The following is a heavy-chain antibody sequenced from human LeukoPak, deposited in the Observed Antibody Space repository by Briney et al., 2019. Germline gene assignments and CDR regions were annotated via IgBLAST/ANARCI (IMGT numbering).Heavy chain of an antibody. D-gene: IGHD5-24*01. J-gene: IGHJ1*01. CDR1: GYTFTGYY. Sequence: GASVKVSCKASGYTFTGYYMHWVRQAPGQGLEWMGWINPNSGGTNYAQKFQGRVTMTRDTSISTAYMELSRLRSDDTAAYYCARASVEMATITEQRRLFQHWGQGTLVTVSS. CDR2: INPNSGGT. V-gene: IGHV1-2*02. CDR3: ARASVEMATITEQRRLFQH.